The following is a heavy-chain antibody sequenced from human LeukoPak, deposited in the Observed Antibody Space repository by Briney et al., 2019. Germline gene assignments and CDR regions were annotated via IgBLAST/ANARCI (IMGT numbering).Heavy chain of an antibody. CDR2: ISPNSGGT. Sequence: ASVKISCKASGYTFTDYYVHWVRQAPGQGLEWMGRISPNSGGTNYAQKFRGRLTVTRDTSISTAYMELSSLRSDDTAVYYCAAVPRYYDFWSGHYYYMDVWGKGTTVTVSS. V-gene: IGHV1-2*06. D-gene: IGHD3-3*01. CDR3: AAVPRYYDFWSGHYYYMDV. J-gene: IGHJ6*03. CDR1: GYTFTDYY.